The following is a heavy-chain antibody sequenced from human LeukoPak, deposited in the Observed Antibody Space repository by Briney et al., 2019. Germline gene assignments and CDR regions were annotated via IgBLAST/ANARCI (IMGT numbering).Heavy chain of an antibody. CDR1: GFTFSSYS. V-gene: IGHV3-21*01. J-gene: IGHJ4*02. Sequence: GGSLRLSCAASGFTFSSYSMNWVRQAPGKGLEWVSSISSSSSYIYYADSVKGRFTISRDNAKNSLYLQMNSLRAEDTAVYYCARARAGLLVDYWGQGTLVTVSS. CDR3: ARARAGLLVDY. D-gene: IGHD2-8*02. CDR2: ISSSSSYI.